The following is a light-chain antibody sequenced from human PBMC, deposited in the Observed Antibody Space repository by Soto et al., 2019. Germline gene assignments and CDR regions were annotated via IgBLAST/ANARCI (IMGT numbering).Light chain of an antibody. CDR2: GNS. Sequence: QSVLTQPPSVSGAPGQGVTISCTGSSSNIGAGYDVHWYQQLPGTAPKLLIYGNSNRPSGVPDRFSGSKSGTSASLAITGVQSEDEADYYCQSYDSSLSGSHVVFGGGTKLTVL. J-gene: IGLJ2*01. V-gene: IGLV1-40*01. CDR1: SSNIGAGYD. CDR3: QSYDSSLSGSHVV.